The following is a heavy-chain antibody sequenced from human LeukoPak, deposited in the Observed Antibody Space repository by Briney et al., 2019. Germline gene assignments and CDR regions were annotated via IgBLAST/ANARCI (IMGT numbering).Heavy chain of an antibody. J-gene: IGHJ3*02. V-gene: IGHV4-39*07. CDR1: GDSIIGYY. D-gene: IGHD3-10*01. CDR3: TKSDGYGLIRI. Sequence: SETLSLTCSVSGDSIIGYYWGWIRQPPGKGLEWIGNIYYTGNTYYNSSLKSRVTISLNTSKNQFSLKVISMTAADTAAYYCTKSDGYGLIRICGRGTMVTVSS. CDR2: IYYTGNT.